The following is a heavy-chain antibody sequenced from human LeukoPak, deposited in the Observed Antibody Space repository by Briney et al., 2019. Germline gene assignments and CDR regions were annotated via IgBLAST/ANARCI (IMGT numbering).Heavy chain of an antibody. D-gene: IGHD3-3*01. V-gene: IGHV3-30-3*01. Sequence: GGSLRLSCAASGFTFSSYAMHWVRQAPGKGLEWVAVISYDGSNKYYADSVKGRFTISRDNSKNTLYLQMNSLRAEDTAVYYCARDPLFDFWSGPQEYGLAFDIWGQGTMVTVSS. CDR1: GFTFSSYA. CDR2: ISYDGSNK. CDR3: ARDPLFDFWSGPQEYGLAFDI. J-gene: IGHJ3*02.